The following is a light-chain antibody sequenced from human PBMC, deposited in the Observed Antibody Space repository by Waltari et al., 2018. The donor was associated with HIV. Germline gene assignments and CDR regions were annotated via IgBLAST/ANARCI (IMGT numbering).Light chain of an antibody. CDR1: SSNIGTNS. CDR3: AAWDDILNGVV. Sequence: QSVLTQPPSASGTPGQRVTISCSGSSSNIGTNSVNWYQQLPGTAPKLLNCTNNQRPSGVPDRFCGSKSGTSASLAISGLQSEDEADYYCAAWDDILNGVVFGGGTKLTVL. V-gene: IGLV1-44*01. J-gene: IGLJ2*01. CDR2: TNN.